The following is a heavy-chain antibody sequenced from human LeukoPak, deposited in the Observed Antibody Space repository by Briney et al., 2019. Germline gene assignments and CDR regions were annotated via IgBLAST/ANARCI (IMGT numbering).Heavy chain of an antibody. CDR1: GFTFSDYD. V-gene: IGHV3-13*01. CDR2: IGTAGDT. Sequence: PGGSLRLSCAASGFTFSDYDMHWVRQATGKGLEWVSAIGTAGDTNYTGSVNGRFTISRENAKNSLYLQMNGLRAGDTAVYYCARVAKERVSGVYYFDYWGQGTLVTVSS. CDR3: ARVAKERVSGVYYFDY. D-gene: IGHD1-1*01. J-gene: IGHJ4*02.